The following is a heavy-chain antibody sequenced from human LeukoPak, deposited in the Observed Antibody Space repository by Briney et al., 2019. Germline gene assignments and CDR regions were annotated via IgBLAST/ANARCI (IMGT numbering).Heavy chain of an antibody. D-gene: IGHD2-15*01. CDR1: GGSISSGSYY. CDR3: ARDRYGSLIRTNWFDP. CDR2: IYTSGST. Sequence: SETLSLTCTVSGGSISSGSYYWSWIRQPGGKGLEWIGRIYTSGSTNYNPSPKSRATITVATSNNQFSLKLSSVTAADTAVYYCARDRYGSLIRTNWFDPWGQGTLVTVSS. V-gene: IGHV4-61*02. J-gene: IGHJ5*02.